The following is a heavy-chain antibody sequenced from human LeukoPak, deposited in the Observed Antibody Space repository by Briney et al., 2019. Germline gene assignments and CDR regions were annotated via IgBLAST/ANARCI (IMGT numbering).Heavy chain of an antibody. CDR1: GFTFSNYW. J-gene: IGHJ6*02. D-gene: IGHD6-19*01. V-gene: IGHV3-74*01. Sequence: PGGSLGLSCAASGFTFSNYWMHWVRQAPGKGLVWVSRINSDGSATSYADSVKGRFTISRDNAKNTLYLQMNSLRAEDTAVYYCARVLYSSGWYYYYGLDVWGQGTMVTVSS. CDR2: INSDGSAT. CDR3: ARVLYSSGWYYYYGLDV.